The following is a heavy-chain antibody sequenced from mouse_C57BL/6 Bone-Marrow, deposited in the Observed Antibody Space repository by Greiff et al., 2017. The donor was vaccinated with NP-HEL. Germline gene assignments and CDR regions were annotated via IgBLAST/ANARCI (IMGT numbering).Heavy chain of an antibody. D-gene: IGHD1-1*01. CDR2: INPNYGTT. J-gene: IGHJ1*03. V-gene: IGHV1-39*01. Sequence: VQLQQSGPELVKPGASVKISCKASGYSFTDYNMNWVKQSHGKSLEWIGVINPNYGTTSYNQKFKGKATLTVDQSSSTAYMQLNSLRSEDSAVYYCAPYYGSGYYWYFDVWGTGTTVTVSS. CDR3: APYYGSGYYWYFDV. CDR1: GYSFTDYN.